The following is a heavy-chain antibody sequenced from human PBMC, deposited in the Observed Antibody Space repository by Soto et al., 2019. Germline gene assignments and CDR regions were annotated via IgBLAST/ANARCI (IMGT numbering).Heavy chain of an antibody. CDR3: ATDQGYYKFDP. D-gene: IGHD1-26*01. V-gene: IGHV3-7*01. CDR2: IKQDGSEN. J-gene: IGHJ5*02. CDR1: GFSFSSFS. Sequence: EVQQVESGGGLVQPGGSLRLSCAASGFSFSSFSMFWVRQAPGKGLQWVASIKQDGSENYYVASVRGRFTISRDNAKNSLYLEMNSLRAEDTAVYYCATDQGYYKFDPWGQGTLVTVST.